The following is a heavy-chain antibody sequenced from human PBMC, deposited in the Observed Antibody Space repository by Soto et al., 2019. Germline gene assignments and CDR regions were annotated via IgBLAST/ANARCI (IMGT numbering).Heavy chain of an antibody. CDR1: GFTFSSYG. CDR3: VSYYDFWSGYSTFDY. J-gene: IGHJ4*02. D-gene: IGHD3-3*01. Sequence: GGSLRLSCAASGFTFSSYGMHWVRQAPGKGLEWVAVISYDGSNKYYADSVKGRFTISRGNSKNTLYLQMNSLRAEDTAVYYCVSYYDFWSGYSTFDYWGQGTLVTVSS. V-gene: IGHV3-30*03. CDR2: ISYDGSNK.